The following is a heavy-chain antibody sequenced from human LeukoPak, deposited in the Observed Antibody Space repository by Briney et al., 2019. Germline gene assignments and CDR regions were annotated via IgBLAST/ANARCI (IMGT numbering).Heavy chain of an antibody. V-gene: IGHV3-74*01. D-gene: IGHD3-22*01. CDR3: ARAMLDSSGRDY. J-gene: IGHJ4*02. CDR2: INTDGSNT. CDR1: GFTFSSYW. Sequence: PGGSLRLSCAASGFTFSSYWMHWVRQAPGKGLVWVSRINTDGSNTGYADSVKGRFTISRDNAKNTVYLQINSLRAEDTALHYCARAMLDSSGRDYRGQGTLVTVSS.